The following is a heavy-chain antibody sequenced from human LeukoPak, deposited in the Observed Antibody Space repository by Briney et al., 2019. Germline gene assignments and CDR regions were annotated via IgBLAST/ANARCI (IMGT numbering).Heavy chain of an antibody. D-gene: IGHD4-11*01. V-gene: IGHV3-15*07. CDR2: IKTKTDGGTT. CDR3: TTGLHYYFDY. Sequence: GGSLRLSCVAPSFVFSNAFMNWVRQGPGKGLEWVGRIKTKTDGGTTDFAAPVKGRFTISRDDSKNTFFLHMNSLKIEDTAVYYCTTGLHYYFDYWSQGTPVTVSS. CDR1: SFVFSNAF. J-gene: IGHJ4*02.